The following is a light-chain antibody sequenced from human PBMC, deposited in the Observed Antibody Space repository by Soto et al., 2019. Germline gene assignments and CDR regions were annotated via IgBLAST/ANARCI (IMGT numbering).Light chain of an antibody. CDR1: QGIANY. CDR3: QKYNSAPST. V-gene: IGKV1-27*01. CDR2: VAS. J-gene: IGKJ3*01. Sequence: DIQMTQSPSSLSASVGDRVTITCRATQGIANYLAWYHQTPGKVPKLLIYVASTLQSGVPSRFSGSGSGTDFTLTISSLQPEDVATYYCQKYNSAPSTFGPGTKVDIK.